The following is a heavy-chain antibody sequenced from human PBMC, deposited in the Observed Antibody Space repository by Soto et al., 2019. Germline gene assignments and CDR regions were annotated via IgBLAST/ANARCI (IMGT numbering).Heavy chain of an antibody. CDR2: INHSGST. J-gene: IGHJ6*02. Sequence: PSETLSLTCAVYGGSFSGYYWSWIRQPPGKGLEWIGEINHSGSTNYNPSLKSRVTISVDVSKNHFSLQLSSVTPEDTAVYYCAREAYCTTDCLTRGSYFGMDVWGQGTTVTVSS. CDR1: GGSFSGYY. CDR3: AREAYCTTDCLTRGSYFGMDV. V-gene: IGHV4-34*01. D-gene: IGHD2-21*02.